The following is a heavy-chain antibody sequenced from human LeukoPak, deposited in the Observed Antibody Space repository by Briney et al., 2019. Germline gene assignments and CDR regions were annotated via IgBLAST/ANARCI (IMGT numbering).Heavy chain of an antibody. Sequence: PSETLSLTCTVSGGSISSYYWSWIQQPPGKGLEWIGYIYYSGSTNYNPSLKSRVTISVDTSKNQFSLKLSSVTAADTAVYYCASLGGNYGMDVWGQGTTVTVSS. CDR2: IYYSGST. CDR1: GGSISSYY. CDR3: ASLGGNYGMDV. D-gene: IGHD3-16*01. J-gene: IGHJ6*02. V-gene: IGHV4-59*01.